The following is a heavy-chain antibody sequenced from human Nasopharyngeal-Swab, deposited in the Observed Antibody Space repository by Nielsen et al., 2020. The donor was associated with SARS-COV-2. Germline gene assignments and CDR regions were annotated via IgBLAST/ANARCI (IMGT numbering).Heavy chain of an antibody. CDR2: IHHRGTI. J-gene: IGHJ4*02. D-gene: IGHD1-1*01. CDR1: GGSVSSGSYY. Sequence: SETLSLTCTVSGGSVSSGSYYWSWIRQPPGRGLEWIGEIHHRGTINYNPSLKSRVALLVDKSKNHFSLNLSSVTAADTAVYYCARGGNWQFDYWGQGTLVTVSS. V-gene: IGHV4-61*03. CDR3: ARGGNWQFDY.